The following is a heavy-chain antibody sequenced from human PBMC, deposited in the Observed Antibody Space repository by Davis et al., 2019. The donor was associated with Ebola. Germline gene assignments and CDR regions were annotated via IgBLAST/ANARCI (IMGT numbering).Heavy chain of an antibody. J-gene: IGHJ6*02. CDR1: GGSFSGYY. Sequence: MPSETLSLTCAVYGGSFSGYYWSWIRQPPGKGLEWIGEINHSGSTNYNPSLKSRVTISVDTSKNQFSLKLSSVTAADTAVYYCARDRTIVVVPAAISYYYGMDVWGQGTTVTVSS. CDR3: ARDRTIVVVPAAISYYYGMDV. D-gene: IGHD2-2*01. CDR2: INHSGST. V-gene: IGHV4-34*01.